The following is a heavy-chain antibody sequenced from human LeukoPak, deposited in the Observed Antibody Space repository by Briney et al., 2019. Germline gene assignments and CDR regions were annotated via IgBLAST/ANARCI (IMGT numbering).Heavy chain of an antibody. CDR3: AKDLSTVVTGGGYYFDY. Sequence: QPGGSLRLSCAASGFTFSSYGMHWVRQAPGKGLEWVAVIWYDGSNKYYADSVKGRFTISRNNSESTLYLQMNSLRAEDTAVYYCAKDLSTVVTGGGYYFDYWGQGTLVTVSS. V-gene: IGHV3-33*06. J-gene: IGHJ4*02. CDR1: GFTFSSYG. CDR2: IWYDGSNK. D-gene: IGHD4-23*01.